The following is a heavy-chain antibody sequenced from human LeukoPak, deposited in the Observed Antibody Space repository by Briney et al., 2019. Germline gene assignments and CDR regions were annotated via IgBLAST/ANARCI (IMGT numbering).Heavy chain of an antibody. V-gene: IGHV4-4*02. Sequence: TSSETLSLICAVSGGSISNNNWWAWVRQPPTEGLEWIAEMHLSGSTNYNPSLKSRVTISIDKSRNQFSLTLTSVTAADTAVYYCATASSKSLPNWGQGTLVTVSS. D-gene: IGHD5/OR15-5a*01. CDR2: MHLSGST. J-gene: IGHJ4*02. CDR3: ATASSKSLPN. CDR1: GGSISNNNW.